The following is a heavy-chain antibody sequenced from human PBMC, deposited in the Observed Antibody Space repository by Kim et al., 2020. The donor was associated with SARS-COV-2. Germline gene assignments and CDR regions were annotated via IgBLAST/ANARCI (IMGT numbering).Heavy chain of an antibody. CDR1: GSSIGIGYY. CDR3: ARKMDSGWVNFDV. D-gene: IGHD6-25*01. J-gene: IGHJ3*01. CDR2: ISHSGHT. V-gene: IGHV4-38-2*02. Sequence: SETLSLTCTVSGSSIGIGYYWGWIRQPPGRGLEWIGSISHSGHTYSNVSLQSRLTISVDTSKKQFSLNLTSVTAADTAVYYCARKMDSGWVNFDVWGQG.